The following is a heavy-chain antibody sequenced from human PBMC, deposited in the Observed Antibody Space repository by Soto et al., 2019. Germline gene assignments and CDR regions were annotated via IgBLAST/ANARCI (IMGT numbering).Heavy chain of an antibody. D-gene: IGHD2-2*01. CDR2: INPSGGST. CDR3: ARAADCSSTSCPVRSYYYYYGMDV. J-gene: IGHJ6*02. V-gene: IGHV1-46*01. CDR1: GYTFTSYY. Sequence: ASVKVSCKASGYTFTSYYMHWVRQAPGQGLEWMGIINPSGGSTSYAQKFQGRVTMTRDTSTSTVYMELSSLISEDTAVYYCARAADCSSTSCPVRSYYYYYGMDVWGQGTTVTVSS.